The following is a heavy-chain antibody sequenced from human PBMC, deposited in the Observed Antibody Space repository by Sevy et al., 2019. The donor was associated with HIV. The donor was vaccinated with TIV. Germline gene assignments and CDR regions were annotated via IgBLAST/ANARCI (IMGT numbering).Heavy chain of an antibody. CDR1: GFTFTSSA. V-gene: IGHV1-58*01. CDR2: IVVGSGNT. CDR3: AADISSGYYEYFQH. D-gene: IGHD3-22*01. Sequence: ASVKVSCKASGFTFTSSAVQWVRQARGQRLEWIGWIVVGSGNTNYAQKFQERVTITRDMSTSTAYMELSSLGSEDTAVYYCAADISSGYYEYFQHWGQGTLVTVSS. J-gene: IGHJ1*01.